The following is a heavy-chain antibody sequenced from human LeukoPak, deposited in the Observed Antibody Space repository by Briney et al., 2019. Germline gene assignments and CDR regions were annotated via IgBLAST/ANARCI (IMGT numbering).Heavy chain of an antibody. D-gene: IGHD5-18*01. J-gene: IGHJ4*02. CDR3: ARDQYSYAHAAH. Sequence: GGSLRLSCAASGFTVSSNYMSWVRQAPGKGLEWVSVIYSGGTTYYADSVKGRFTISRDNSKNTLHLQMNSLRAEDTTVYYCARDQYSYAHAAHWGQGTLVTVSS. CDR1: GFTVSSNY. V-gene: IGHV3-66*01. CDR2: IYSGGTT.